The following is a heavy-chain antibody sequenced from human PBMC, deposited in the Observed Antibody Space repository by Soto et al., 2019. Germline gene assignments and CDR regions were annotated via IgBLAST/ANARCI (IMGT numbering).Heavy chain of an antibody. Sequence: GGALSLSCVGSGFTFRNAWINWVRQDPGKGIEWVANIKQDGNEKYYVDSVKGRFIISRDNAKNSLYLQMNSLRSEVTAVYYCARVKSLSGDNWGQGTLVTAPQ. CDR2: IKQDGNEK. J-gene: IGHJ4*02. D-gene: IGHD1-26*01. CDR1: GFTFRNAW. CDR3: ARVKSLSGDN. V-gene: IGHV3-7*05.